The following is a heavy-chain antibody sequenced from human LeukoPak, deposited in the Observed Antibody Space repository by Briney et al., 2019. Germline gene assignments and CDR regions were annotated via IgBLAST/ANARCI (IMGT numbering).Heavy chain of an antibody. Sequence: ASVKVSCKASGYTFTSYDINWVRQATGQGLEWMGWMNPNSGNTGYAQKFQGRVTITRNTSISTAYMELSSLRSEDTAVYYCARHSGYGSGSYKVGYFDYWGQGTLVTVSS. J-gene: IGHJ4*02. D-gene: IGHD3-10*01. CDR2: MNPNSGNT. CDR1: GYTFTSYD. CDR3: ARHSGYGSGSYKVGYFDY. V-gene: IGHV1-8*03.